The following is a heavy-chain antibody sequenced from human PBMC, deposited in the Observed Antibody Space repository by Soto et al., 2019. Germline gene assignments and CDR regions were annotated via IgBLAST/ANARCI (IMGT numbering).Heavy chain of an antibody. J-gene: IGHJ5*02. CDR1: GGTFSSYT. CDR3: GAEVMHLAQAAITFDP. CDR2: IIPILGIA. Sequence: SVKVSCKASGGTFSSYTISWVRQAPGEGLEWMGRIIPILGIANYAQKFQGRVTITADKSTSTAYMELSSLRSEDTAVYYCGAEVMHLAQAAITFDPWGQGTLVTVSS. V-gene: IGHV1-69*02. D-gene: IGHD2-8*01.